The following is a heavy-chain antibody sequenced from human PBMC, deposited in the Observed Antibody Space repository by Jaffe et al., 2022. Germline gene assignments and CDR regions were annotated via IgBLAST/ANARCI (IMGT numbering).Heavy chain of an antibody. V-gene: IGHV4-34*01. CDR2: INHSGST. D-gene: IGHD3-16*01. Sequence: QVQLQQWGAGLLKPSETLSLTCAVYGGSFSGYYWSWIRQPPGKGLEWIGEINHSGSTNYNPSLKSRVTISVDTSKNQFSLKLSSVTAADTAVYYCARGKVRDYIWGSNAYYFDYWGQGTLVTVSS. CDR3: ARGKVRDYIWGSNAYYFDY. J-gene: IGHJ4*02. CDR1: GGSFSGYY.